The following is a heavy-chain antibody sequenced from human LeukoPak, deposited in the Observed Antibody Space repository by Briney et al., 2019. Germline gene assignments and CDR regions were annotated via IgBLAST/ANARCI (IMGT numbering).Heavy chain of an antibody. D-gene: IGHD6-6*01. CDR3: ARDFSIAAYYMDV. Sequence: GGSLRLSCAASGFTFSSYWMSWVRQAPGKGLEWVSSISSSSSYIYYADSVKGRFTISRDNAKNSLYLQMNSLRAEDTAVYYCARDFSIAAYYMDVWGKGTTVTVSS. V-gene: IGHV3-21*01. CDR1: GFTFSSYW. CDR2: ISSSSSYI. J-gene: IGHJ6*03.